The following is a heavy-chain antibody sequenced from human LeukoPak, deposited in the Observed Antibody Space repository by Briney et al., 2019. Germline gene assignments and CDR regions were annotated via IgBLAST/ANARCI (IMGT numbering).Heavy chain of an antibody. CDR2: MNPYTGDT. Sequence: ASVKVSCKASGYTFTSYGISWVRQAPGQGLEWMGWMNPYTGDTGYAQKFQGRVTMTRNTSIDTAYMELSGLRSEDTAVYYCTRGSLSGSSRDYWGQGTLVTVSS. J-gene: IGHJ4*02. V-gene: IGHV1-8*02. CDR1: GYTFTSYG. CDR3: TRGSLSGSSRDY. D-gene: IGHD1-26*01.